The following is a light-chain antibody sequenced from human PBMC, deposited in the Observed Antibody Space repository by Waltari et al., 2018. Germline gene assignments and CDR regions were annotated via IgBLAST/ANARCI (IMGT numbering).Light chain of an antibody. CDR3: QQYYSIPLT. Sequence: DIVMTQSPDSLPVSLGERATINCKSSQSVLYSSNNKNYLAWYQQKPGQPPKLLIYWASTRESGVPDRFSGSGSGTHFTLTITSLQAEDVAVYYCQQYYSIPLTFGGGTRMEIK. CDR2: WAS. CDR1: QSVLYSSNNKNY. V-gene: IGKV4-1*01. J-gene: IGKJ4*01.